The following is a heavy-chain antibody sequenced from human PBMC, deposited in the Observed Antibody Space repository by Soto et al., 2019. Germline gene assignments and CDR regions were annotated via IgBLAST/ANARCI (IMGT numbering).Heavy chain of an antibody. D-gene: IGHD1-26*01. Sequence: SVKVSCKASGGTFSSYAISWVRQAPGQGLEWMGGIIPIFGTANYAQKFQGRVTITADESTSTAYMELSSLRSEDTAVYYCARGLVGATPFDVWGQGATVTVSS. CDR1: GGTFSSYA. CDR3: ARGLVGATPFDV. CDR2: IIPIFGTA. V-gene: IGHV1-69*13. J-gene: IGHJ6*02.